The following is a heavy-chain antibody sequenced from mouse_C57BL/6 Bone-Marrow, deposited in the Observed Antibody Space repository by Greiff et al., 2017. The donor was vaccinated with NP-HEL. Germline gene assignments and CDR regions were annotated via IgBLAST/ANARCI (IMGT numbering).Heavy chain of an antibody. CDR3: AKTLLPTVVRDYWSFVV. J-gene: IGHJ1*03. D-gene: IGHD1-1*01. Sequence: VQLQQSGAELARPGASVKLSCKASGYTFTSYGISWVKQRTGQGLEWIGEIYPRSGNTYYNEKFKGKATLTADKSSSTAYMELRSLTSEDSAVYFGAKTLLPTVVRDYWSFVVGGTGPTAPVPS. CDR2: IYPRSGNT. V-gene: IGHV1-81*01. CDR1: GYTFTSYG.